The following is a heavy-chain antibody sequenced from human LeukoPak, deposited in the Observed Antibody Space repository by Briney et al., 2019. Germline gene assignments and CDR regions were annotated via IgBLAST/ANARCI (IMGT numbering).Heavy chain of an antibody. CDR2: IIPIFGTA. J-gene: IGHJ5*02. V-gene: IGHV1-69*13. CDR1: GGTFRSYA. Sequence: SVKVSCKASGGTFRSYAISWVRQAPGKGLEWMGGIIPIFGTANYAQKFQGRVTITADESTSTAYMELSSLRSEDTAVYYCARDYYYYGSGSYGSYNWFDPWGQGTLVTVSS. CDR3: ARDYYYYGSGSYGSYNWFDP. D-gene: IGHD3-10*01.